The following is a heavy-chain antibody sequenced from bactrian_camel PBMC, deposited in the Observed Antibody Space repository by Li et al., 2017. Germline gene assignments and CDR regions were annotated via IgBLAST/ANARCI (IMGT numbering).Heavy chain of an antibody. V-gene: IGHV3S40*01. D-gene: IGHD2*01. CDR2: VNSRSIT. CDR3: LVGFDY. Sequence: VQLVESGGGLVQPGGSLRLSCAASGFVLTDYPFTWVRHRPGKDLEWVASVNSRSITDYPLSVKGRFTISRDNARNTVDLQMNSLSIEDTAMYYCLVGFDYWGQGTQVTVS. CDR1: GFVLTDYP. J-gene: IGHJ4*01.